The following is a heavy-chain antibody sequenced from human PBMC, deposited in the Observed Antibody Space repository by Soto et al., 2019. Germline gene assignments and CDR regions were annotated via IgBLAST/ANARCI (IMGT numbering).Heavy chain of an antibody. V-gene: IGHV1-18*01. CDR2: INTYNGNT. CDR1: GYTFTSYG. D-gene: IGHD3-10*01. CDR3: ASLYMIRAIYYFDY. J-gene: IGHJ4*02. Sequence: SVKVSCKASGYTFTSYGFSWVRQAPGQGLEWMGWINTYNGNTKYAQNLQGRVTMTTDTSTSTGYVELRSLRSDDTAVYYCASLYMIRAIYYFDYREKGTMVTVAS.